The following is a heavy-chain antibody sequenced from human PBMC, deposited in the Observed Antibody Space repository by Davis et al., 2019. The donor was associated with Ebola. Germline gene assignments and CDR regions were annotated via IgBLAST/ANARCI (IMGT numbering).Heavy chain of an antibody. CDR2: ISSSSSYI. CDR3: ARDFAYCSGGSCYSVYYYGMDV. J-gene: IGHJ6*02. V-gene: IGHV3-21*01. D-gene: IGHD2-15*01. Sequence: GESLKISCAASGFTFSSYSMNWVRQAPGKGLEWVSSISSSSSYIYYADSVKGRFTISRDNAKNSLYLQMNSLRAEDTAVYYCARDFAYCSGGSCYSVYYYGMDVWGQGTTVTVSS. CDR1: GFTFSSYS.